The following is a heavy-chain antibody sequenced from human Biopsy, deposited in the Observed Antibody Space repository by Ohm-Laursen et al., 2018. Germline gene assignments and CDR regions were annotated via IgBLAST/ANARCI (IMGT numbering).Heavy chain of an antibody. CDR1: GFTFGHYA. V-gene: IGHV3-33*04. Sequence: SLRLSCAASGFTFGHYAMHWVRQAPGKGLEWISLIWYDGTNEDYADSVKGRFTISRDNSKNTLYLQINTLTLEDTAFYYCARRLSSGWYGYFDVWGRGTLVTVSS. J-gene: IGHJ2*01. D-gene: IGHD6-19*01. CDR3: ARRLSSGWYGYFDV. CDR2: IWYDGTNE.